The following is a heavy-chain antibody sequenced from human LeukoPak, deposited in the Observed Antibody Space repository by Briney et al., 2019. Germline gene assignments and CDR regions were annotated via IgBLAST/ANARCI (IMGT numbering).Heavy chain of an antibody. CDR2: FYYTGDT. J-gene: IGHJ5*02. CDR1: DGSITTSSFY. Sequence: PSETLSLTCNVSDGSITTSSFYWGWVRQTPGKGLEWIGTFYYTGDTFYNRSLKSRVTITVDTSKDQFFLALSSVTAADTAVYYLGRGVGLVGRPGEWFDPWGPGILVAGSS. V-gene: IGHV4-39*03. D-gene: IGHD3-10*01. CDR3: GRGVGLVGRPGEWFDP.